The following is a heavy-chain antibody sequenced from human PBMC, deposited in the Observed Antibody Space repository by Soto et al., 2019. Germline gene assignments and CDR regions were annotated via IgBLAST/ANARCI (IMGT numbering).Heavy chain of an antibody. CDR1: GFTFSSYG. J-gene: IGHJ4*02. D-gene: IGHD3-22*01. CDR3: AKVSRYYDSSGSSDY. CDR2: ISYDGSNK. V-gene: IGHV3-30*18. Sequence: SLKISCAASGFTFSSYGMHWVRQAPGRGLEWVAVISYDGSNKYYADSVKGRFTISRDNSKNTLYLQMNSLRAEDTAVYYCAKVSRYYDSSGSSDYWGQGTLVPVSS.